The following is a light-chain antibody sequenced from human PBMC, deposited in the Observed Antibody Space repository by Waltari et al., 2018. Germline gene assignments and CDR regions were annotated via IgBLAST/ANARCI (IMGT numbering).Light chain of an antibody. CDR2: DVT. J-gene: IGLJ3*02. CDR1: SGDVAASNY. V-gene: IGLV2-14*03. CDR3: CSYIGSSNTWV. Sequence: PSFSGSPLQSLPLPCTGASGDVAASNYLSLYQPHPANAPKLMIYDVTVRPSGVSNRFSGSKSGNKASLTISGLQAEDEADYYCCSYIGSSNTWVFGGGTKLTVL.